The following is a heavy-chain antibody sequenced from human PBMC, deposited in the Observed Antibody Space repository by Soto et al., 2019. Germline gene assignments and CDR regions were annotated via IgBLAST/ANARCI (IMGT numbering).Heavy chain of an antibody. Sequence: QVQLVESGGGVVQPGRSLRLSCAASGFTFSSYGMHWVRQAPGKGLEWVAVISYDGSNKYYADSVKGRFTISRDNSKNTLYLQMNSLRAEDTAVYYCAKAFNYEDAFDIWGQGTMVTVSS. D-gene: IGHD4-4*01. J-gene: IGHJ3*02. V-gene: IGHV3-30*18. CDR3: AKAFNYEDAFDI. CDR2: ISYDGSNK. CDR1: GFTFSSYG.